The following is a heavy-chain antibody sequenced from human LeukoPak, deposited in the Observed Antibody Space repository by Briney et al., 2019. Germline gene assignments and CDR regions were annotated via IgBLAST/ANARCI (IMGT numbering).Heavy chain of an antibody. CDR3: ARGDAYALNY. CDR2: INSDGTTT. CDR1: GFTFSSYW. V-gene: IGHV3-74*01. Sequence: PGGPLRLSCAASGFTFSSYWMHWVRQAPGKGLVWVSRINSDGTTTAYADSVKGRFTISRDNAKNTLYLQVNSLRAEDTAVYYCARGDAYALNYWGQRTLVTVSS. J-gene: IGHJ4*02. D-gene: IGHD2-2*01.